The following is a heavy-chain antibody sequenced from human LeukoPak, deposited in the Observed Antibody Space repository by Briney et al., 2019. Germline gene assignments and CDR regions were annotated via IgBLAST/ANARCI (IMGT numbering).Heavy chain of an antibody. V-gene: IGHV3-48*01. CDR2: ISRSSDSI. J-gene: IGHJ6*03. Sequence: PGGSLRLSCAPSAFTFSTYNMNWVRQAPGKGLEWLSYISRSSDSIYYADSVKGRFTISRDNAKNSLFLQMNSLRAEDTAVYYCAREDYGDYYMDVWGKGTTVTISS. CDR1: AFTFSTYN. D-gene: IGHD4-17*01. CDR3: AREDYGDYYMDV.